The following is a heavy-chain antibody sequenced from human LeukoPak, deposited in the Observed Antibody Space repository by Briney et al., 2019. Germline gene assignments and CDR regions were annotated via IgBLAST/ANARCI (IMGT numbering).Heavy chain of an antibody. CDR2: IYYSGST. D-gene: IGHD6-19*01. Sequence: SETLSLTCTVSGGSISSGGYYWNWIRQHPGQGLEWIGYIYYSGSTYYNPSLKSRVTISVDTSKNQFSLKLSSVTAADTAVYYCARVRGWHDEGWFDPWGQGTLVTVSS. CDR1: GGSISSGGYY. J-gene: IGHJ5*02. CDR3: ARVRGWHDEGWFDP. V-gene: IGHV4-31*03.